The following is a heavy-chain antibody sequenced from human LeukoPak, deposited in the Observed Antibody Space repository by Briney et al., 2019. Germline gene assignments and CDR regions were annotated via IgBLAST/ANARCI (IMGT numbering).Heavy chain of an antibody. J-gene: IGHJ4*02. CDR1: GFTFYDYG. V-gene: IGHV3-20*04. CDR3: ARNYGGYDGTDY. D-gene: IGHD5-12*01. CDR2: INWNGAST. Sequence: PGGSLRLSCVASGFTFYDYGMSWVRQVPGKGLEWVSGINWNGASTAYADSVKGRFTISRDSAKNSLYLQMNSLRAEDTALYYCARNYGGYDGTDYWGQGTLVTVSS.